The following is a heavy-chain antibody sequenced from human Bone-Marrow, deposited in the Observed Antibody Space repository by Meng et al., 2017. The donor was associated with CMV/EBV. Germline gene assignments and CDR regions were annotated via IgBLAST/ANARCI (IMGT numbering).Heavy chain of an antibody. J-gene: IGHJ4*02. CDR2: ISSSGSTI. Sequence: GESLKISCAASGFTFSDYYMSWIRQAPGKGLEWVSYISSSGSTIYYADSVKGRFTISRDNAKNSLYLQMNSLRAEDTAVYYCARDRSGYYSALDYWGQGTLVTCSS. D-gene: IGHD3-22*01. CDR3: ARDRSGYYSALDY. CDR1: GFTFSDYY. V-gene: IGHV3-11*04.